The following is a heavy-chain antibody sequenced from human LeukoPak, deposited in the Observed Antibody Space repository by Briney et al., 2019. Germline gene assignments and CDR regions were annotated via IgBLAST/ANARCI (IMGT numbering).Heavy chain of an antibody. V-gene: IGHV3-7*03. CDR3: AKGGFGVVISYYFDY. D-gene: IGHD3-3*01. CDR1: GFIFGSYW. J-gene: IGHJ4*02. Sequence: GGSLRLSCAASGFIFGSYWMTWLRQAPGKGLEWVANIKQAGRESSYVDSVKGRFTISRDNAKNSLFLQINSLRAEDMALYYCAKGGFGVVISYYFDYWGQGTLVTVSS. CDR2: IKQAGRES.